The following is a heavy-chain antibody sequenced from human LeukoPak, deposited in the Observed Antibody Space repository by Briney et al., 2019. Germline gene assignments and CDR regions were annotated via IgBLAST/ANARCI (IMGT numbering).Heavy chain of an antibody. CDR1: GGSIGTNY. J-gene: IGHJ4*02. CDR2: ISYSGSS. V-gene: IGHV4-59*01. Sequence: SETLSLTCSVSGGSIGTNYWSWIRQVPGKGLECIGYISYSGSSNYNPTLKSRVTISVDTSKTQFSLYLNAVTAADTAVYYCARSDTHHIHSSSWHFDYWGQGTLVTVSS. D-gene: IGHD6-13*01. CDR3: ARSDTHHIHSSSWHFDY.